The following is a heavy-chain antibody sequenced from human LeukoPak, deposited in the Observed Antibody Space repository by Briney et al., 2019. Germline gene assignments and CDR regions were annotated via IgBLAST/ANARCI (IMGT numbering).Heavy chain of an antibody. CDR3: AKDLDPLYSSSWYCFDY. CDR1: GFTFSDYY. D-gene: IGHD6-13*01. CDR2: ISGSGGST. J-gene: IGHJ4*02. V-gene: IGHV3-23*01. Sequence: GGSLRLSCAASGFTFSDYYMSWIRQAPGKGLEWVSAISGSGGSTYYADSVKGRFTISRDNSKNTLYLQMNSLRAEDTAVYYCAKDLDPLYSSSWYCFDYWGQGTLVTVSS.